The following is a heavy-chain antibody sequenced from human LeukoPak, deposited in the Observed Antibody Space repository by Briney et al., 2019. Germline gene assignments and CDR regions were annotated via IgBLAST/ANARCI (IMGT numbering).Heavy chain of an antibody. V-gene: IGHV1-2*04. CDR3: ASDRSYDKGPLDY. J-gene: IGHJ4*02. CDR2: INANSGDT. CDR1: VYTFTDYY. Sequence: ASVKVSRKPSVYTFTDYYMHWGCQAPRQRLGWVGWINANSGDTKYAQKFQGWVTMTRDTSISTAYMELSRLTSDDTAVYYCASDRSYDKGPLDYWGQGTLVTVSS. D-gene: IGHD3-22*01.